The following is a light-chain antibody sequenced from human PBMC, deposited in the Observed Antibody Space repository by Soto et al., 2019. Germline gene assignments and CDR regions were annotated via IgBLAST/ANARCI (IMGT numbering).Light chain of an antibody. CDR3: AAWDDSLHGHV. CDR2: SNN. V-gene: IGLV1-44*01. CDR1: SSNIGSNI. Sequence: QSVLTQPPSASGTPGPRVSISCSGGSSNIGSNIVNWYQQLPGTAPKVLIYSNNQRPSGVPDRLSGSKSGTSASLAISGLQSEDEADYYCAAWDDSLHGHVFGTGTKVTVL. J-gene: IGLJ1*01.